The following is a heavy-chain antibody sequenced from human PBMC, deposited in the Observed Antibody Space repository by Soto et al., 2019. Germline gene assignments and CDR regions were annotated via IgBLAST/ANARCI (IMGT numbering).Heavy chain of an antibody. CDR3: ARQSHDILTGPRWVWYFDL. CDR1: VRSFSGYY. D-gene: IGHD3-9*01. V-gene: IGHV4-34*01. Sequence: QVQLQQWGAGPLRPLETLSLTCGVSVRSFSGYYWAWIRQSPGKGLEWIGEINDRGSINYNPSLKSRVRISVDTSMNHYSLNLTTVTAADTAVYYCARQSHDILTGPRWVWYFDLWGRGTLVTVSS. J-gene: IGHJ2*01. CDR2: INDRGSI.